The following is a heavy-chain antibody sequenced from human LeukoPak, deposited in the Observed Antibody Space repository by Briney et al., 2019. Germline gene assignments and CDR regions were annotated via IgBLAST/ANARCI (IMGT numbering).Heavy chain of an antibody. Sequence: SETLSLTCAVYGGSFSGYYWSWIRQPPGKGLEWIGEINHSGSTNYNPSLKSRVTISVDTSKNQFSLKLSSETAADTAVYYCARGGLGYCSSTSCRTPYFDYWGQGTLVTVSS. CDR1: GGSFSGYY. CDR3: ARGGLGYCSSTSCRTPYFDY. CDR2: INHSGST. D-gene: IGHD2-2*01. V-gene: IGHV4-34*01. J-gene: IGHJ4*02.